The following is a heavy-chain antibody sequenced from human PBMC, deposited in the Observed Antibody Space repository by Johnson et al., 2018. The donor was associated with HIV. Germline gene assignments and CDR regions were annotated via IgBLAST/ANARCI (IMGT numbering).Heavy chain of an antibody. CDR1: GFTFSSYA. Sequence: QMQLVESGGGVVQPGRSLRLSCAASGFTFSSYAMHWVRQAPGKGLEWVAVISYDGSNKYYADSVKGRFTISRDNSKNTLYLQMNSLRAEDTAVYYCATSTASDALDIWGQGTMVTVSS. J-gene: IGHJ3*02. CDR2: ISYDGSNK. D-gene: IGHD1-1*01. CDR3: ATSTASDALDI. V-gene: IGHV3-30*04.